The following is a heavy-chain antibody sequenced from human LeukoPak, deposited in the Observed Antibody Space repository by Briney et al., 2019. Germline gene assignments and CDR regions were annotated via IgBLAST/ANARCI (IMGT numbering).Heavy chain of an antibody. CDR3: ARAMRGGDQPSFDY. V-gene: IGHV1-69*05. CDR2: IIPIFGTA. J-gene: IGHJ4*02. CDR1: GGTFSSYA. Sequence: SVKVSCXASGGTFSSYAISWVRQAPGQGLEWMGRIIPIFGTANYAQKFQGRVTITTDESTSTAYMELSSLRSEDTAVYYCARAMRGGDQPSFDYWGQGTLVTVSS. D-gene: IGHD2-21*02.